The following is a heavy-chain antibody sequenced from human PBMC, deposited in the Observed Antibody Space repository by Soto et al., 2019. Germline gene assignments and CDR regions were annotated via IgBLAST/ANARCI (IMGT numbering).Heavy chain of an antibody. CDR3: SRGSSSSVWFDP. D-gene: IGHD6-6*01. V-gene: IGHV3-11*01. CDR2: ISSGHSTI. J-gene: IGHJ5*02. CDR1: GFTFSDDY. Sequence: QVQLVESGGGLVKPGGFLRLSCAASGFTFSDDYMSWIRQAPGKGLEWVSYISSGHSTIYYAGSVKGRFTTTRDNAKNSLSLQMNSLRAEDTAVYYCSRGSSSSVWFDPWGQGTLVTVSS.